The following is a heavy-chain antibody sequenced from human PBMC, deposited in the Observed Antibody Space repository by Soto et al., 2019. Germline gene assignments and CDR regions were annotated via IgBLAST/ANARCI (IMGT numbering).Heavy chain of an antibody. CDR3: ARAMGLRFLAGDAFDI. V-gene: IGHV1-18*01. CDR1: GYTFTSYG. CDR2: ISAYNGNT. Sequence: EASVKVSCKASGYTFTSYGISWVRQAPEEGLEWMGWISAYNGNTNYAQKLQGRVTMTTDTSTSTAYMELRSLRSDDTAVYYCARAMGLRFLAGDAFDIWGQGTMVTVSS. J-gene: IGHJ3*02. D-gene: IGHD3-3*01.